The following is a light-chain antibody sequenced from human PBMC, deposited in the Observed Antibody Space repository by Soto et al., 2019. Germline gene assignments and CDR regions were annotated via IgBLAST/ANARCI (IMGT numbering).Light chain of an antibody. J-gene: IGKJ5*01. CDR3: QQRYNWPPIT. CDR2: DAS. Sequence: EIVLTQSPATLSLSPGERVTLSCRASQSVNSYLAWYQQKPGQAPRLLIHDASNRAAGVPARFSGSGSGTDFTLTISSLEPEDFAVYYCQQRYNWPPITFGQGTRLEIK. V-gene: IGKV3-11*01. CDR1: QSVNSY.